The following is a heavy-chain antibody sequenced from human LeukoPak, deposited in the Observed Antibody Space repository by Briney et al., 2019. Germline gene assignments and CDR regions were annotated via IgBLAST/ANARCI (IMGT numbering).Heavy chain of an antibody. J-gene: IGHJ6*02. V-gene: IGHV1-69*13. CDR3: ARGAKPSGYGMDV. CDR1: GGTFSSYA. CDR2: IIPIFGTA. Sequence: SVKVSCKASGGTFSSYAISWVRQAPGQGLEWMGGIIPIFGTANYAQKFQGRVTITADESTSTAYMELSSLRSEDAAVYYCARGAKPSGYGMDVWGQGTTVTVSS. D-gene: IGHD3-10*01.